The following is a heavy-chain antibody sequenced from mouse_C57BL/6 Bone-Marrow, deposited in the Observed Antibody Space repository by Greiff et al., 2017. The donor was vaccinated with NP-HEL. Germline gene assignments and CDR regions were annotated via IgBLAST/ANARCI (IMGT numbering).Heavy chain of an antibody. CDR1: GFNITDDY. CDR3: TTTTVVARNYFDY. CDR2: IDPENGDT. Sequence: VQLQQSGAELVRPGASVKLSCTASGFNITDDYMHWVKQRPEQGLEWIGWIDPENGDTEYASKFQGKATITADTSSNTAYLQLSSLTSEDTAVYYCTTTTVVARNYFDYWGQGTTLTVSS. J-gene: IGHJ2*01. V-gene: IGHV14-4*01. D-gene: IGHD1-1*01.